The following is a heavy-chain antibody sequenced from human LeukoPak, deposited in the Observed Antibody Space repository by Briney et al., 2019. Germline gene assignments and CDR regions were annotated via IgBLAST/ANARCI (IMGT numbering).Heavy chain of an antibody. CDR3: GKTTTGYSSGRNPAWPVDY. D-gene: IGHD6-19*01. J-gene: IGHJ4*02. CDR2: IFGSGGSA. V-gene: IGHV3-23*01. CDR1: GFTFSSYA. Sequence: GGSLRLSCTASGFTFSSYAMYWVRQAPGKGLEWVSGIFGSGGSAHYADSVKGQFTIYRDNSQNTVYLQMNSLRAEDTAVYYCGKTTTGYSSGRNPAWPVDYWGPGTLVTVSS.